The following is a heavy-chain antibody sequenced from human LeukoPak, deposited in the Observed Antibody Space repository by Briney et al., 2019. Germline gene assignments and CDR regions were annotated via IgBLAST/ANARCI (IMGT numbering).Heavy chain of an antibody. V-gene: IGHV1-69*05. CDR2: IIPIFGTA. D-gene: IGHD3-10*01. CDR3: ARAVRGSGSYL. J-gene: IGHJ4*02. Sequence: ASVKVSCKASGGTFISYAISWVRQAPGQGLEWMGRIIPIFGTANYAQKFQGRVTITTDESTSTAYVELSSLRSEDTAVYYCARAVRGSGSYLWGQGTLVTVSS. CDR1: GGTFISYA.